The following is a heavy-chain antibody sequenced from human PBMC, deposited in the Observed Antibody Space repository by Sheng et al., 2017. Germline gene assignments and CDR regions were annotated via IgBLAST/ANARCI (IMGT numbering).Heavy chain of an antibody. CDR1: GFTVSSNY. J-gene: IGHJ3*02. CDR3: AREVLDGDYAPDAFDI. D-gene: IGHD4-17*01. Sequence: EVQLVESGGGLVQPGGSLRLSCAASGFTVSSNYMSWVRQAPGKGLEWVSVIYSGGSTYYADSVKGRFTISRDNSKNTLYLQMNSLRAEDTAVYYCAREVLDGDYAPDAFDIWGQGTMVTVSS. V-gene: IGHV3-66*02. CDR2: IYSGGST.